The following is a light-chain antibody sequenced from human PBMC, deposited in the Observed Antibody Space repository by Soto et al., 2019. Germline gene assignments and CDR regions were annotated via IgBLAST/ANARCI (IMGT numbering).Light chain of an antibody. CDR2: DVS. Sequence: ALTQPASVSGSPGQSITISCTGTSSDVGGYNYVSWYQQHPGKAPKLMIYDVSNRPSGVSNRFSGSKSGNMASLTISGLQAEDEADYYCSSYTSSSTYVVFGGGTKLTVL. CDR3: SSYTSSSTYVV. V-gene: IGLV2-14*01. CDR1: SSDVGGYNY. J-gene: IGLJ2*01.